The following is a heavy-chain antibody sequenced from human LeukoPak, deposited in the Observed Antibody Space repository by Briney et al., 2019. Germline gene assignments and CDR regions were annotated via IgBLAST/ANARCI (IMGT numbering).Heavy chain of an antibody. Sequence: GASVKVSCKSSGYTFTCYYMHWVRQAPGQGLEWMGWINPNSGGTNYAQKFQGRVTMTRDTSISTAYMELSRLRSDDTAVYYCARSKGRWCGEPPQFWGQGTLVTVSS. CDR2: INPNSGGT. V-gene: IGHV1-2*02. CDR1: GYTFTCYY. CDR3: ARSKGRWCGEPPQF. J-gene: IGHJ4*02. D-gene: IGHD3-10*01.